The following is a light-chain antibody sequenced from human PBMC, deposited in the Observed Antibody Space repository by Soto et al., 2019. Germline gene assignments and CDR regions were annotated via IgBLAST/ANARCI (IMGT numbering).Light chain of an antibody. J-gene: IGKJ4*01. Sequence: EIVMTQSPATLSVSPGERATLSCRASQSVSSNLAWYQQKPGQAPRLLMYGASTRATGIPARFSGSGSGTEFTLPISSLPSEDVEVYYCQQYNNSPLTFGGGTKVDIK. V-gene: IGKV3-15*01. CDR1: QSVSSN. CDR2: GAS. CDR3: QQYNNSPLT.